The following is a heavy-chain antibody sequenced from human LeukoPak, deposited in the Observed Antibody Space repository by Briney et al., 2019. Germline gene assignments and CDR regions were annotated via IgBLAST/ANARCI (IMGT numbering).Heavy chain of an antibody. CDR1: GSTFSSYD. CDR2: IGTTGDT. J-gene: IGHJ6*02. CDR3: ARAIGMAPAYYYGMDV. Sequence: GGSLRLSCAASGSTFSSYDMHWVRQATGKGLEWVSAIGTTGDTYYPGSVKGRFTISRENAKNSLYLQMNSLRAGDTAVYYCARAIGMAPAYYYGMDVWGQGTTVTVSS. V-gene: IGHV3-13*01. D-gene: IGHD1-14*01.